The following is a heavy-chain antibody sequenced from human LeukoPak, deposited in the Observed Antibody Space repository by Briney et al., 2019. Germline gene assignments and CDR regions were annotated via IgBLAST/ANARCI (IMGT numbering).Heavy chain of an antibody. CDR3: ARAARNWFDP. V-gene: IGHV3-20*01. CDR2: INWNGGST. J-gene: IGHJ5*02. CDR1: GFTFDDYG. Sequence: PGVSLRLSCAASGFTFDDYGMSWVSQAPGKGLEWVSGINWNGGSTGYADSVKGRFTISRDNAKNSLHLQMNNLRAEDTALYHCARAARNWFDPWGQGTLVTVTS.